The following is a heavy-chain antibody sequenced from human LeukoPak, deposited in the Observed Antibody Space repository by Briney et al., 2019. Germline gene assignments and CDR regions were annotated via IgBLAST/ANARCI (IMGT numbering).Heavy chain of an antibody. Sequence: ASVKVSCKASGYTFTGYYMHWVRQAPGQGLEWMGRINPNSGGTNYAQKFQGRVTMTRDTSISTAYMELSRLRSDDTAVYYCATHFMITFGEVIVNDYWGQGTLVTVSS. J-gene: IGHJ4*02. CDR1: GYTFTGYY. V-gene: IGHV1-2*06. CDR2: INPNSGGT. CDR3: ATHFMITFGEVIVNDY. D-gene: IGHD3-16*02.